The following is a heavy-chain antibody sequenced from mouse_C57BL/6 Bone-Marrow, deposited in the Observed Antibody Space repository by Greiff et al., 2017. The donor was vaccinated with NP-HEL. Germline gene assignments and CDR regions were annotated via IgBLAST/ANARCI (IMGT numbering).Heavy chain of an antibody. CDR2: IRLKSDNYAT. D-gene: IGHD1-1*01. Sequence: EVKVEESGGGLVQPGGSMKLSCVASGFTFSNYWMNWVRQSPEKGLEWVAQIRLKSDNYATHYAESVKGRFTSSRDDSKSSVYLQMNNLRAEDTGIYYCTGNITTVFDVWGTGTTVTVSS. CDR3: TGNITTVFDV. CDR1: GFTFSNYW. J-gene: IGHJ1*03. V-gene: IGHV6-3*01.